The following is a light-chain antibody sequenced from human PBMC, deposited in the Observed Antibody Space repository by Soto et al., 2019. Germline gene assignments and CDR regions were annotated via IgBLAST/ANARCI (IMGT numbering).Light chain of an antibody. CDR2: DAS. Sequence: DIQMTQSPSTLSASVGDRVTITCRASQSISSWLAWYQQKPGKAPKLLSYDASSLESGVPSRFSGSGSGTEFTLTISSLQPDDFATYYCQQYNSSPIFGGGTKVEIK. CDR3: QQYNSSPI. V-gene: IGKV1-5*01. CDR1: QSISSW. J-gene: IGKJ4*01.